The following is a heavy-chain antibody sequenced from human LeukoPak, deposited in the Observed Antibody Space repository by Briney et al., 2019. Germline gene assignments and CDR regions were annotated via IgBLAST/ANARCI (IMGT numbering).Heavy chain of an antibody. CDR2: ISGYDDSR. Sequence: ASVKVSCKASGYRFSNFGISWVRQAPGQGLDWMGWISGYDDSRAYAQKFRDRVLLSTDSSANTAYLILTSLTSDDSAIYYCARDTWDRDTSAHFNLWGRGTLVTVSS. J-gene: IGHJ2*01. V-gene: IGHV1-18*01. CDR3: ARDTWDRDTSAHFNL. D-gene: IGHD1-26*01. CDR1: GYRFSNFG.